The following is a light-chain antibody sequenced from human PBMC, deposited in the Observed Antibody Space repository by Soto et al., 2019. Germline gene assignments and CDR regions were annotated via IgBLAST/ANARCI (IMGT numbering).Light chain of an antibody. CDR3: QQYNSYSYT. CDR1: QSISSW. Sequence: DIQMTQSPSTLSASVGDRVTITCRASQSISSWLAWYQQKPGKAPKLLIYKAASLESGVPSRFSGSGSGTEFNPTISSLQPDDFANYYCQQYNSYSYTFGQGTKLEIK. J-gene: IGKJ2*01. V-gene: IGKV1-5*03. CDR2: KAA.